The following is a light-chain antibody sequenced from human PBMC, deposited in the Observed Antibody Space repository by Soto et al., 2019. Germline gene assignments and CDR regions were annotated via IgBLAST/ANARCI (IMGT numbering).Light chain of an antibody. CDR1: SSNIGAGYD. CDR3: QSYDNSLSWV. V-gene: IGLV1-40*01. Sequence: QSVLTQPPSVSGAPGQRVTISCTGSSSNIGAGYDVHWYQQLPGTAPKLLMYGNSNRPSGVPDRFSDSKSGTSASLAITGLQAEDEADYYCQSYDNSLSWVFGGGTKLTVL. CDR2: GNS. J-gene: IGLJ3*02.